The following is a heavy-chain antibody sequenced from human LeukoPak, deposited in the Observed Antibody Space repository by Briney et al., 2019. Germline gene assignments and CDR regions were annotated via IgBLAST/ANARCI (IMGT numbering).Heavy chain of an antibody. CDR1: GFTFSSYG. CDR3: AKSAPLTIFGVAHPFDP. V-gene: IGHV3-30*02. J-gene: IGHJ5*02. CDR2: IRYIGSNK. D-gene: IGHD3-3*01. Sequence: PGGSLRLSCAAPGFTFSSYGMHWVRQAPGKGLKWVAFIRYIGSNKYYADSVKGRFTTSRDNSKNTLYLQMNSLRAEDTAVYYCAKSAPLTIFGVAHPFDPWGQGTLVTVSS.